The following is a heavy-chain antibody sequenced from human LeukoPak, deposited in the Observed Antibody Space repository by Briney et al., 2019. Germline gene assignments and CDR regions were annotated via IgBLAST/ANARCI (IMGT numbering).Heavy chain of an antibody. Sequence: SETLSLTCTVSGGSISSGGYYWSWIRQPPGKGLEWIGYIYHSGSTYYNPSLKSRVTISVDRSKNQFSLKLSSVTAADTAVYYCARSGGRYFDWLLLAPDAFDIWGQGTMVTVSS. CDR3: ARSGGRYFDWLLLAPDAFDI. V-gene: IGHV4-30-2*01. D-gene: IGHD3-9*01. CDR2: IYHSGST. CDR1: GGSISSGGYY. J-gene: IGHJ3*02.